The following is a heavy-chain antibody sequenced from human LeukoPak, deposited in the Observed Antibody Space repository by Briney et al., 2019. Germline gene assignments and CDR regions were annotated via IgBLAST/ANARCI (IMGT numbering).Heavy chain of an antibody. Sequence: GGSLRLSCTASGPTFPSFAMTWVRQAPGKGLDWVSSITGGGENTYYADSVKGRFTISRDNSKNTLYLQMNGLRAEDTAEYYCVKGSRSSRPYYFDYWGQGTLVTVSS. D-gene: IGHD6-6*01. CDR2: ITGGGENT. CDR3: VKGSRSSRPYYFDY. CDR1: GPTFPSFA. V-gene: IGHV3-23*01. J-gene: IGHJ4*02.